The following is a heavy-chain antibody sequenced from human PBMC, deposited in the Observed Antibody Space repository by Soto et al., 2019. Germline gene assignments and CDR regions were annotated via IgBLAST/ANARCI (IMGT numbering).Heavy chain of an antibody. Sequence: GGSLRLSCAASGFTFSSFWMHWVRQVPGKGLVWVSHINSDGSSTTYADFVRGRFTISRDNAENTLYLQMNSLRAEDTAIYYCVVPYCSGGRCYAFDFWGPGILVTVSS. CDR1: GFTFSSFW. J-gene: IGHJ4*02. CDR3: VVPYCSGGRCYAFDF. CDR2: INSDGSST. D-gene: IGHD2-15*01. V-gene: IGHV3-74*01.